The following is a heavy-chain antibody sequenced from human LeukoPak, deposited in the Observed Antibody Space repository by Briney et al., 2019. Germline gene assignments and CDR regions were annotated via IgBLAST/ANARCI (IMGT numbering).Heavy chain of an antibody. CDR3: ARGLVTMVRGVLGSLNWFDP. CDR1: GGSISSGGYC. V-gene: IGHV4-31*03. D-gene: IGHD3-10*01. J-gene: IGHJ5*02. Sequence: SQTLSLTCTVSGGSISSGGYCWSWIRQHPGKGLEWIGYIYYSGSTYYNPSLKSRVTISVDTSKNQFSLKLSSVTAADTAVYYCARGLVTMVRGVLGSLNWFDPWGQGTLVTVSS. CDR2: IYYSGST.